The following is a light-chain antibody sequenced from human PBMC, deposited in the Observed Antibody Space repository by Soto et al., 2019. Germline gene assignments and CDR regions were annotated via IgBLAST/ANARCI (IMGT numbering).Light chain of an antibody. CDR2: EVN. CDR1: SSDVGDYNY. J-gene: IGLJ1*01. CDR3: KSYEGSNFYV. V-gene: IGLV2-8*01. Sequence: QSVRTQPPSASGSPGQSVTISCTGTSSDVGDYNYVTWYQQHPRKAPKPMIYEVNKRPSGVPDRFSGSKSGNTASLTVSGLQAEDEADYYCKSYEGSNFYVFGTWTKVTVL.